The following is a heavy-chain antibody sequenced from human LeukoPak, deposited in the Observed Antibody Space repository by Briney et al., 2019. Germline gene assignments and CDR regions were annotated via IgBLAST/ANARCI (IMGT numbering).Heavy chain of an antibody. J-gene: IGHJ4*02. CDR2: IYHSGST. Sequence: PSETLSLTCAVSGYSISSGYYWGWIRQPPGKGLEWIGSIYHSGSTYYNPSLKSRVTISVDTSKNQFSLKLSSVTAADTAVYYSARDRYYFAYGAKGPRVPVPS. CDR3: ARDRYYFAY. CDR1: GYSISSGYY. V-gene: IGHV4-38-2*02.